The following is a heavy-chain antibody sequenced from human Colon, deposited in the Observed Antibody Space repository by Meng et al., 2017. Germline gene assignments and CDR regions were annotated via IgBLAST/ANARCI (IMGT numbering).Heavy chain of an antibody. Sequence: ASVKVSCKASGYTFTSYAMNWVRQAPGQGLEWMGWINTNTGNPTNAQGFTGRFVFSLDTSVSTAYLQISSLKAEDTAVYYCARDLYYYDSSGKAEAFDIWGQGTMVTVSS. CDR2: INTNTGNP. CDR1: GYTFTSYA. D-gene: IGHD3-22*01. V-gene: IGHV7-4-1*02. CDR3: ARDLYYYDSSGKAEAFDI. J-gene: IGHJ3*02.